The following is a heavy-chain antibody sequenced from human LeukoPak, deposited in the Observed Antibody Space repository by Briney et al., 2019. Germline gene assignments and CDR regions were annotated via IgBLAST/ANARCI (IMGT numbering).Heavy chain of an antibody. D-gene: IGHD3-9*01. J-gene: IGHJ5*02. Sequence: SETLSLTCAVYGGSFSGYYWSWIRQPTGKGLEWIGEINHSGSTNYNPSLKSRVTISVDTSKNQFSLKLSSVTAADTAVYYCASLNYDILTGYYTGWFDPWGQGTLVTVSS. CDR1: GGSFSGYY. CDR2: INHSGST. CDR3: ASLNYDILTGYYTGWFDP. V-gene: IGHV4-34*01.